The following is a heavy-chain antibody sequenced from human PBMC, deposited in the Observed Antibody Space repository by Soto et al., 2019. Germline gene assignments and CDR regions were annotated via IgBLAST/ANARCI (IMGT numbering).Heavy chain of an antibody. CDR2: IKSKTDGGTT. Sequence: EVQLVESGGGLVKPGGSLRLSCAASGFTFSNAWMNWVRQAPGKGLEWVGRIKSKTDGGTTDYAAPVKGRFTISRDDSKHTLYLQMNSLKTEDTAVYYCTTDPTTVTPGNWFDPWGQGTLVTVSS. CDR1: GFTFSNAW. J-gene: IGHJ5*02. V-gene: IGHV3-15*07. CDR3: TTDPTTVTPGNWFDP. D-gene: IGHD4-17*01.